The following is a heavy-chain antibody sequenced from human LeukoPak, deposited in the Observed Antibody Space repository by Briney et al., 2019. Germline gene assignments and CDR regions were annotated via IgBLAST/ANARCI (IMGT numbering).Heavy chain of an antibody. D-gene: IGHD3-22*01. V-gene: IGHV4-59*01. CDR2: IYYSGRT. CDR1: GGSISSYY. J-gene: IGHJ4*02. Sequence: PSETPSLTCTVSGGSISSYYWSWIRQPPGKGLEWIGYIYYSGRTDDNPSLKSRVTISVDTSKNQFSLKLSSVTAADTAVYYCARVDRTFFDYWGQGTLVTVSS. CDR3: ARVDRTFFDY.